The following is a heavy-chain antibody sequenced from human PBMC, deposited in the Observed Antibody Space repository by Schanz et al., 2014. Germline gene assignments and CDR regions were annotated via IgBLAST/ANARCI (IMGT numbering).Heavy chain of an antibody. CDR2: ISGSGDNT. J-gene: IGHJ5*02. V-gene: IGHV3-23*04. CDR1: GLTFSNHA. Sequence: EVQLVESGGGLVKPGGSLRLSCAASGLTFSNHAMSWVRQAPGKGLEWVSAISGSGDNTFYADSVRGRFTISRDNSKDTVYLQMNRLRAEDTAVYYCARERGVRGGGVWKVNWFDPWGQGTLVTVSS. CDR3: ARERGVRGGGVWKVNWFDP. D-gene: IGHD3-10*01.